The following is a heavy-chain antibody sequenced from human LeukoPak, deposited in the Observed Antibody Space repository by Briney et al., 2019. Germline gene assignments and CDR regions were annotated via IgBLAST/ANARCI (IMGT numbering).Heavy chain of an antibody. J-gene: IGHJ3*02. CDR2: IYYSGST. CDR1: GGSVSSGSYY. V-gene: IGHV4-61*01. CDR3: AENPPGDAFDI. Sequence: SETLSLTCTVSGGSVSSGSYYWSWIRQPPGRGLEWIGYIYYSGSTNYNPSLKSRVTISVDTSKNQFSLKLSSVTAADTAVYYCAENPPGDAFDIWGQGTMVTVSS.